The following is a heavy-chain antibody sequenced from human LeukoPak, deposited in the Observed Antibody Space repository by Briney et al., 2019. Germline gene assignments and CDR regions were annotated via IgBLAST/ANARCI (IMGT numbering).Heavy chain of an antibody. CDR1: GYSISSGYY. D-gene: IGHD3-22*01. J-gene: IGHJ3*02. CDR2: IYYIGNT. Sequence: SETLSLTCTVSGYSISSGYYWGWIRQPPGKGLEWIGTIYYIGNTYYNPSLKSRVIISRDTSKNQFSLKLSSVTAADTAVYYCARIDNYYDSSGYPSDAFDIWGQGTMVTVSS. V-gene: IGHV4-38-2*02. CDR3: ARIDNYYDSSGYPSDAFDI.